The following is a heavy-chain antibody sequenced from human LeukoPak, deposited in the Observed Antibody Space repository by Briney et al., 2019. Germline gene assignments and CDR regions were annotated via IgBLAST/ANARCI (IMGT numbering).Heavy chain of an antibody. V-gene: IGHV4-61*08. Sequence: SETLSLTCTVSGGSISSGGYYWSWIRQPPGKGLEWIGYIYYSGSTNYNPSLKSRVTISVDTSKNQFSLKLSSVTAADTAVYYCARHGGVYYDILTGYAHPTGGYGMDVWGQGTTVTVSS. CDR3: ARHGGVYYDILTGYAHPTGGYGMDV. CDR1: GGSISSGGYY. CDR2: IYYSGST. J-gene: IGHJ6*02. D-gene: IGHD3-9*01.